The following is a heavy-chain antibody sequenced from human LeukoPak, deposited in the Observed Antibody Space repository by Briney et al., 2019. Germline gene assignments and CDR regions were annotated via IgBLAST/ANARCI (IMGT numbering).Heavy chain of an antibody. V-gene: IGHV5-51*01. CDR1: GYSFTTYS. J-gene: IGHJ4*02. CDR3: ARKSDTKALDY. CDR2: VYPDDSET. D-gene: IGHD5-18*01. Sequence: GESLKISCKASGYSFTTYSIGWVRQMPGKGLEWMGIVYPDDSETRYSPSFEGQVTFSVDISINTAYLQWNSLKASDSAMYYCARKSDTKALDYWGQGTLVTVSS.